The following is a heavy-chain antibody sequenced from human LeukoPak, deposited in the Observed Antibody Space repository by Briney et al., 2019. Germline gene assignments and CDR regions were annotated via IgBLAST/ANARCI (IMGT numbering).Heavy chain of an antibody. Sequence: SETLSLTCTVSGGSISSGGYYWSWIRQHPGKGLEWIGYIYYSGSTYYNPSLKSRVTISVDRSKNQFSLKLSSVTAADTAVYYCARARVVVAANGNYNWFDPWGQGTLVTVSS. D-gene: IGHD2-15*01. CDR1: GGSISSGGYY. J-gene: IGHJ5*02. V-gene: IGHV4-31*03. CDR2: IYYSGST. CDR3: ARARVVVAANGNYNWFDP.